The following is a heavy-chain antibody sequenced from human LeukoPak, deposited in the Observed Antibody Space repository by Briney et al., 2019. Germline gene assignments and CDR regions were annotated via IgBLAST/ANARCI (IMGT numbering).Heavy chain of an antibody. D-gene: IGHD5-18*01. Sequence: SETLSLICTVSGGSISSRSYYWGWIRQPPGKGLEWIGNIYYSGSTYYNASLKSRVTISVDTSENQFSLKLKSVTAADTAVYYCARQVYNYGHLPYYFDYWGQGTLVTVSS. J-gene: IGHJ4*02. CDR1: GGSISSRSYY. V-gene: IGHV4-39*01. CDR3: ARQVYNYGHLPYYFDY. CDR2: IYYSGST.